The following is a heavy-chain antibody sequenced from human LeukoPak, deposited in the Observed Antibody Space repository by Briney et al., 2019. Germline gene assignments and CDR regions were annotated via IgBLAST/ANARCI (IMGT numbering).Heavy chain of an antibody. D-gene: IGHD4-17*01. CDR1: GYTFTSYY. Sequence: ASVKVSCKASGYTFTSYYMHWVRQAPGQGLEWMGIINPSGGSTSYAQKFQGRVTMTRDTSTSTVYTELSSLRSEDTAVYYCAAATTAMEFDYWGQGTLVTVSS. J-gene: IGHJ4*02. CDR3: AAATTAMEFDY. CDR2: INPSGGST. V-gene: IGHV1-46*01.